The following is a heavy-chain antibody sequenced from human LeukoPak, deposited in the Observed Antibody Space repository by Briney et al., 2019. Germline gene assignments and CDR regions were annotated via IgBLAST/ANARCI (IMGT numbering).Heavy chain of an antibody. J-gene: IGHJ4*02. CDR3: ARRMVRFGAPTYYFDY. V-gene: IGHV4-59*01. D-gene: IGHD3-10*01. CDR2: IYYSGST. Sequence: SETLSLTCTISEGSISSYYWSWIRQPPGKGLEWIGYIYYSGSTNYNPSLKSRVTTSVDTSKNQFSLKLSSVTAADTAVYYCARRMVRFGAPTYYFDYWGQGTLVTVSS. CDR1: EGSISSYY.